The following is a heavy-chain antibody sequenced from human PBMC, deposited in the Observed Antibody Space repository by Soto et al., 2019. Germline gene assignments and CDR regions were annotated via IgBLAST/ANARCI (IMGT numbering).Heavy chain of an antibody. V-gene: IGHV1-69*13. CDR3: ARDSGSYSNWYFDL. CDR2: IIPIFGTA. D-gene: IGHD1-26*01. Sequence: SVKVSCKGSGGSFSRYAIIWVRQAPGQGLEWMGGIIPIFGTANYAQKFQGRVTITADESTSTAYMELSSLRSEDTAVYYCARDSGSYSNWYFDLWGRGTLVTVSS. CDR1: GGSFSRYA. J-gene: IGHJ2*01.